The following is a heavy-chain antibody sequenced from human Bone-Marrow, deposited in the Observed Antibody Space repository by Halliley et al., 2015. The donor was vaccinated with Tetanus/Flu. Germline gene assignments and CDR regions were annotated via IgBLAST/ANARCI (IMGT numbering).Heavy chain of an antibody. Sequence: SLRLSCAASGFTFDDYAMYWVRQTPGTGLEWVSGISWNSASVDYADSVKGRFTVSRDNAKSSLYLLMNGLGPEDTALYFCAKGRIPVAGCLALYFDYWGQGTLVSVSS. CDR2: ISWNSASV. V-gene: IGHV3-9*01. J-gene: IGHJ4*02. CDR1: GFTFDDYA. D-gene: IGHD6-19*01. CDR3: AKGRIPVAGCLALYFDY.